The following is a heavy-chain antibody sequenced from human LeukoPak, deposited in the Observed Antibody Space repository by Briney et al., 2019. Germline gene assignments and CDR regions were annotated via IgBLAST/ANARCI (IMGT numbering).Heavy chain of an antibody. Sequence: GGSLRLSCAASGFTFSSYAISWVRQAPGKGLEWVSSISGSGSGGSTYYADSVKGRFTISRDNSKNTLYLQMNSLRAEDTAVYYCAKSGYNRFDYWGQGTLVTVSS. V-gene: IGHV3-23*01. CDR1: GFTFSSYA. CDR2: ISGSGSGGST. CDR3: AKSGYNRFDY. D-gene: IGHD5-24*01. J-gene: IGHJ4*02.